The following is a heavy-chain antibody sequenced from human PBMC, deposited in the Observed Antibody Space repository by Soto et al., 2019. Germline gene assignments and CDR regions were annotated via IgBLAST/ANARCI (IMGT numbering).Heavy chain of an antibody. J-gene: IGHJ6*02. D-gene: IGHD2-2*01. Sequence: EVQLVESGGGLVQPGGSLRLSCVASGFTFSSYAMNWVRQAPGQGLEWVSYISTSGKTIYYADSVKGRFTISRDNAKNYLYLQMTSLRDADTAVYYCARDHQYCTITSCHGEYGMDVWGQGTTVTVSS. CDR1: GFTFSSYA. CDR3: ARDHQYCTITSCHGEYGMDV. V-gene: IGHV3-48*02. CDR2: ISTSGKTI.